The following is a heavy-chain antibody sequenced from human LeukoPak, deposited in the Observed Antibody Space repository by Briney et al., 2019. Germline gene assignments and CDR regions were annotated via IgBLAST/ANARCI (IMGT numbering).Heavy chain of an antibody. CDR1: GGSFSGYY. J-gene: IGHJ4*02. CDR3: ARDNYDNSGYYFDY. D-gene: IGHD3-22*01. V-gene: IGHV4-34*01. CDR2: INHSGST. Sequence: PSETLSLTCAVYGGSFSGYYWSWIRQPPGKGLEWIGEINHSGSTNYNPSLKSRVTISVDTSKNQFSLKLSSVIAADTAVYYCARDNYDNSGYYFDYWGQGTLVTVSS.